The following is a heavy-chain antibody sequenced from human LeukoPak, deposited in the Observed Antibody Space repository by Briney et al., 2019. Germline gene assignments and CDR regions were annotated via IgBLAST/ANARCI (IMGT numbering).Heavy chain of an antibody. D-gene: IGHD3-9*01. Sequence: SETLSLTCTVSGGSISSYYGSWIRQPPGKGLKGIGYIYYSGSTNYNPSLKSRVTISVDTSKNQFSLKLSSVTAADTAVYYCARGDYDILTGHNWFDPWGQGTLVTVSS. V-gene: IGHV4-59*01. CDR3: ARGDYDILTGHNWFDP. J-gene: IGHJ5*02. CDR2: IYYSGST. CDR1: GGSISSYY.